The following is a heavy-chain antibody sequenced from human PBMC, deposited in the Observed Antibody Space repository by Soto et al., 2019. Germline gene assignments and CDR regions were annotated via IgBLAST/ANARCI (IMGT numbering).Heavy chain of an antibody. CDR2: IYYSGPT. V-gene: IGHV4-31*03. CDR1: GGSITSTGYY. Sequence: QVQLQESGPGLVKPSQTLSLTCTVSGGSITSTGYYWTWIRQHPGKGLEWIGYIYYSGPTYFNPSLKSRIMFSVDTSKNQFSLELSSVTAADTAVYYCARSVMATTGPYFDYWGQGALVTVSS. J-gene: IGHJ4*02. D-gene: IGHD5-12*01. CDR3: ARSVMATTGPYFDY.